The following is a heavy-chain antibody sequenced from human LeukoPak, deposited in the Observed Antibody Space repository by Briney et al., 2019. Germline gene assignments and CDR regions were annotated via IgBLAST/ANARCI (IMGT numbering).Heavy chain of an antibody. CDR1: GFTFSSYW. CDR2: ISSSGSTI. Sequence: GGSLRLSCAASGFTFSSYWMSWVRQAPGKGLEWVSYISSSGSTIYYADSVKGRFAISRDNAKNSLYLQMNSLRAEDTAVYYCAELGITMIGGVWGKGTTVTISS. V-gene: IGHV3-48*04. CDR3: AELGITMIGGV. J-gene: IGHJ6*04. D-gene: IGHD3-10*02.